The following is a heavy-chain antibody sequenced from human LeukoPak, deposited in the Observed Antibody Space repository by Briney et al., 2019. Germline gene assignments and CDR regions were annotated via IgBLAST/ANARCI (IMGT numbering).Heavy chain of an antibody. CDR1: GFPFSSYS. J-gene: IGHJ4*02. D-gene: IGHD3-22*01. V-gene: IGHV3-21*01. CDR2: ISSDSSYI. Sequence: GGSLRLSCAASGFPFSSYSMNWVRQAPGKGLEWVSSISSDSSYIYYRDSVKGRFTISRDNAKNSLYLQMNSLRAEDTAVYYCARETYYYDSSTYFRATDYWGQGTLVTVSS. CDR3: ARETYYYDSSTYFRATDY.